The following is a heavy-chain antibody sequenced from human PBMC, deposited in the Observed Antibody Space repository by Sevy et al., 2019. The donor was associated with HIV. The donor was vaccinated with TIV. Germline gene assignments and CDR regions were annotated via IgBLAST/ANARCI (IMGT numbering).Heavy chain of an antibody. Sequence: SETLSLTCTVSGGSISSYYWSWIRQPAGKGLEWIGRIYNRGSTNYNPSLKGRVTMSVDTSKNQFSLKLRSVTAADTAVYYCASGSGGSSGYFYYWGQGTLVTVSS. CDR1: GGSISSYY. V-gene: IGHV4-4*07. CDR2: IYNRGST. D-gene: IGHD3-22*01. CDR3: ASGSGGSSGYFYY. J-gene: IGHJ4*02.